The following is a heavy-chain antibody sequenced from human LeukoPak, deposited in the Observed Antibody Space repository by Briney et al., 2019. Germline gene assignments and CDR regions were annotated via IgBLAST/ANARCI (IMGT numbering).Heavy chain of an antibody. CDR2: ISGSGGST. CDR1: GFTFSSYA. D-gene: IGHD3-10*01. J-gene: IGHJ4*02. CDR3: VRDGGDFYGSGSYLAY. V-gene: IGHV3-23*01. Sequence: TGGSLRLSCAASGFTFSSYAMSWVRQAPGKGLEWVSAISGSGGSTYYADSVKGRFTISRDNAKNSLYLQMNSLRAEDTAAYYCVRDGGDFYGSGSYLAYWGQGTLVTVSS.